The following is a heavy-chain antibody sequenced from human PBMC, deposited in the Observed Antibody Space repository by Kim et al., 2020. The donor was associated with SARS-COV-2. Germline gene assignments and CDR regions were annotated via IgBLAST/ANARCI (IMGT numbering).Heavy chain of an antibody. CDR3: ARDGATGLTTALWY. J-gene: IGHJ4*02. V-gene: IGHV3-7*03. D-gene: IGHD2-21*01. Sequence: YVDSVKGRFTISRDNAKNSLYLQMNRLRAEDTAVYYCARDGATGLTTALWYWGQGTLVTVSS.